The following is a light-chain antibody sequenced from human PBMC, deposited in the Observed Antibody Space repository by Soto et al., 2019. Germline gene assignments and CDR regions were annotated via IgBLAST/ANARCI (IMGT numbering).Light chain of an antibody. J-gene: IGKJ4*01. Sequence: EIVMTQSPATLSVSPGERATLSCRAGQSVSSNLAWYQQKPGQAPRLLIYGASTRATGIPARFSGSESGTEFTLTIRSLQSEDFAVYYCQQYNNWPLTFGGGTKVDI. CDR3: QQYNNWPLT. CDR2: GAS. V-gene: IGKV3-15*01. CDR1: QSVSSN.